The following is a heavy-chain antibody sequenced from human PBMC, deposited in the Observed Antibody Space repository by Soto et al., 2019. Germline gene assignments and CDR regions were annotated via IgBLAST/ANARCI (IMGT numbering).Heavy chain of an antibody. J-gene: IGHJ4*02. CDR2: ISYDGSNK. D-gene: IGHD6-13*01. V-gene: IGHV3-30*18. CDR3: AKASIAAVGAIGGPFDY. CDR1: GFTFSSYG. Sequence: QVQLVESGGGVVQPGRSLRLSCAASGFTFSSYGMHWVRQAPGKGLEWEAVISYDGSNKYYADSVKGRFTISRDNSKNTLYLQMNSLGAEDTAVYYCAKASIAAVGAIGGPFDYWGQGTLVTVSS.